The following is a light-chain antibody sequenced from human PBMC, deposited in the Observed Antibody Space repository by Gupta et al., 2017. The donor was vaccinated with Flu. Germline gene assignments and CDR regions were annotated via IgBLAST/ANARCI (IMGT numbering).Light chain of an antibody. CDR1: SRDVGGYNY. Sequence: TSRDVGGYNYVSWYQQHPGKVPKLMIYEVSNRPSGVSNRFSGSKSGNTASLTISGLQAEDEADYYCSSYTSRNTLVFGGGTKLTVL. CDR3: SSYTSRNTLV. V-gene: IGLV2-14*01. J-gene: IGLJ2*01. CDR2: EVS.